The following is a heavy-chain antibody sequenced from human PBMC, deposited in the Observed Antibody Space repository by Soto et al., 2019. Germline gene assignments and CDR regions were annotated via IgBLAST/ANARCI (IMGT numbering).Heavy chain of an antibody. D-gene: IGHD1-7*01. CDR2: VWFDGSIQ. Sequence: PGGSLRLPWVVSGCPSSDYGIHWVRQAPDKGLEWVAVVWFDGSIQYYGDSVKGRFTISRDNSNNKVDLQMNNLRAEDTAVYYCGRVDFGGNSYYFNYWGQGTQVIVSS. CDR3: GRVDFGGNSYYFNY. CDR1: GCPSSDYG. V-gene: IGHV3-33*01. J-gene: IGHJ4*02.